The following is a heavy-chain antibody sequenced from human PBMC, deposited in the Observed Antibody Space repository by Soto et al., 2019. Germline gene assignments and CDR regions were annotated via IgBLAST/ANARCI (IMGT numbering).Heavy chain of an antibody. V-gene: IGHV3-23*01. D-gene: IGHD2-15*01. CDR1: GFTFTSYA. CDR2: ISDSGSDK. Sequence: GGSLRLSCAASGFTFTSYAMSWVRQAPGKGLEWVAVISDSGSDKYSADSVKGRFTISRDTSKNTLFLQMNNLRVEDTAVYYCAKDRRDGDFMHILVVDFWGQGALVTVSS. CDR3: AKDRRDGDFMHILVVDF. J-gene: IGHJ4*02.